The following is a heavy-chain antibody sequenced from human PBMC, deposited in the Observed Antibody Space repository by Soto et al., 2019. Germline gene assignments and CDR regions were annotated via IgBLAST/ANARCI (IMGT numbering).Heavy chain of an antibody. Sequence: SETLSLTCAVSGGSISSGGYSWSWIRQPPGKGLEWIGYIYHSGSTYYNPSLKSRVTISVDRSKNQFSLKLSSVTAADTAVYYCASGYDSVDYWGQGTLVTVSS. V-gene: IGHV4-30-2*01. D-gene: IGHD5-12*01. J-gene: IGHJ4*02. CDR1: GGSISSGGYS. CDR3: ASGYDSVDY. CDR2: IYHSGST.